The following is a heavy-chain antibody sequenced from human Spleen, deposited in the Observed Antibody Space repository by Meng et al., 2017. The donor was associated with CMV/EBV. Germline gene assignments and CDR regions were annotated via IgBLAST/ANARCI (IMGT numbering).Heavy chain of an antibody. V-gene: IGHV1-69*05. CDR2: IIPITGTS. J-gene: IGHJ3*02. CDR1: EGSFINYV. D-gene: IGHD6-6*01. CDR3: ARDYLKSYSSSSEDAFDI. Sequence: SVKVSCKATEGSFINYVFSWVRQAPGQGLEWMGGIIPITGTSNYAQRFQGRVTITTDESTSTAYMELSSLRSEDTAVYYCARDYLKSYSSSSEDAFDIWGQGTMVTVSS.